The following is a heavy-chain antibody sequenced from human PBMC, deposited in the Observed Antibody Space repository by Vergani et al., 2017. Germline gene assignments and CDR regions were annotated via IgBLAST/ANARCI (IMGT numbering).Heavy chain of an antibody. V-gene: IGHV4-59*01. CDR1: GGSISSYY. D-gene: IGHD5-24*01. CDR2: IYYSGST. CDR3: ARVEMATEGPLHYYYGMDV. J-gene: IGHJ6*02. Sequence: QVQLQESGPGLVKPSETLSLTCTVSGGSISSYYWSWIRQPPGKGLEWIGYIYYSGSTNYNPSPKSRVTISVDTSKNQFSLELSSVTAADTAVYYCARVEMATEGPLHYYYGMDVWGQGTTVTVSS.